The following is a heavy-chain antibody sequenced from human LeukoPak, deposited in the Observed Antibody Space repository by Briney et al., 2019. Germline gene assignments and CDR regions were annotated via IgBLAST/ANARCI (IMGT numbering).Heavy chain of an antibody. J-gene: IGHJ4*02. Sequence: GGSLRLSCAASGFTFSSYAMSWVRQAPGKGLEWVSAISGGGGSTYYADSVKGRFTISRDNSKNTLYLQMNSLRAEDTAVYYCAKAPERWPTTRFDYWGQGTLVTVSS. CDR1: GFTFSSYA. D-gene: IGHD5-24*01. CDR2: ISGGGGST. CDR3: AKAPERWPTTRFDY. V-gene: IGHV3-23*01.